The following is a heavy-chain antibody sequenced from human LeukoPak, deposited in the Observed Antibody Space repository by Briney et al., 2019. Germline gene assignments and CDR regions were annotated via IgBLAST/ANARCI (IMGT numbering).Heavy chain of an antibody. V-gene: IGHV4-30-2*01. D-gene: IGHD5-18*01. J-gene: IGHJ3*02. CDR1: GGSISSGGYS. CDR2: IYHSGST. CDR3: ARFRGYNNAFDI. Sequence: SQTLSLTCAVSGGSISSGGYSWSWIRQPPGKGLEWIAYIYHSGSTYYNPSLKSRVTISVDRSKNQFSLKLSSVTAADTAVYYCARFRGYNNAFDIWGQGTMVTVSS.